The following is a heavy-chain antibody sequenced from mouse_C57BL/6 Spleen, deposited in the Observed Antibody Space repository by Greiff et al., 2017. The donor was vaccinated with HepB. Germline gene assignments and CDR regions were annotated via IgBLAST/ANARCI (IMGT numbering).Heavy chain of an antibody. Sequence: EVQLQQSGPELVKPGASVKISCKASGYTFTDYYMNWVKQSHGKSLEWIGDINPNNGGTSYNQKFKGKATLTVDKSSSTAYMELRSLTSEDSAVYYCERGYEGYYLDYWGQGTTLTVSS. CDR3: ERGYEGYYLDY. D-gene: IGHD3-1*01. J-gene: IGHJ2*01. V-gene: IGHV1-26*01. CDR2: INPNNGGT. CDR1: GYTFTDYY.